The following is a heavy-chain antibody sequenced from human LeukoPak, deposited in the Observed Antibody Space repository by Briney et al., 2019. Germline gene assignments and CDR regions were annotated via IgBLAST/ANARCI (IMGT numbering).Heavy chain of an antibody. V-gene: IGHV4-34*01. D-gene: IGHD3-10*01. CDR1: GGSFSGYY. J-gene: IGHJ5*02. CDR2: INHSGST. CDR3: ARDLGWFGDSAHR. Sequence: SETLSLTCAVYGGSFSGYYWSWIRQPPGKGLEWIGEINHSGSTNYNPSLKSRVTISVDTSKNQFSLKLSSVTAADTAVYYCARDLGWFGDSAHRWGQGTLVTVSS.